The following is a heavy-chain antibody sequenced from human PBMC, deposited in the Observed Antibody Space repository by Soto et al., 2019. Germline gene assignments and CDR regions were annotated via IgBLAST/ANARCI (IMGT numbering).Heavy chain of an antibody. CDR2: MNPNSGNT. J-gene: IGHJ6*02. Sequence: QVQLVQSGAEVKKPGASVKVSCEASGYTFTTYDINWVRQAPGQGLEWMGWMNPNSGNTAYERKLQGRVTLTRDNSISTAYLEVTSLGSDDTAVYYCARGGAVTNFYYYGLDVWGQGTTVTVSS. D-gene: IGHD4-17*01. V-gene: IGHV1-8*01. CDR1: GYTFTTYD. CDR3: ARGGAVTNFYYYGLDV.